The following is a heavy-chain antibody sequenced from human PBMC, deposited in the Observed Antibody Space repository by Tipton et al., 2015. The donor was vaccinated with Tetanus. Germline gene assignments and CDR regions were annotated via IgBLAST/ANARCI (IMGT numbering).Heavy chain of an antibody. D-gene: IGHD4-23*01. CDR3: ASMTPVDWYFDL. Sequence: TLSLTCTVSGGSMSTYYWSWIRQSPGQGLEWIGLIYYSGSTSYNPSLKSRVTISVDTSKNQLSLKLTSVTAADTAVYYCASMTPVDWYFDLWGRGTLVTVSS. V-gene: IGHV4-59*01. CDR2: IYYSGST. J-gene: IGHJ2*01. CDR1: GGSMSTYY.